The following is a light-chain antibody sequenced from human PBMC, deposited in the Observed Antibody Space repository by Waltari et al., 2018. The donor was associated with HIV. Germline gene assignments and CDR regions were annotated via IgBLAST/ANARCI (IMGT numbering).Light chain of an antibody. CDR3: QQYNDWPYT. CDR2: GTY. CDR1: QSVGNS. V-gene: IGKV3-15*01. Sequence: EIVLTQSPATLSLSPGESATLSCRASQSVGNSLVWYQHKPGQSPRLLIYGTYTRATGIPAKFSGSGSGTEFTLTVSSLQSEDFALYYCQQYNDWPYTFGQGTKL. J-gene: IGKJ2*01.